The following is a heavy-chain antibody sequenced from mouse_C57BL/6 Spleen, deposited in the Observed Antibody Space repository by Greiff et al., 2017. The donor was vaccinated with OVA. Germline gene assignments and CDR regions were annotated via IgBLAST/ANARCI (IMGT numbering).Heavy chain of an antibody. CDR2: ISSGGDYI. J-gene: IGHJ2*01. D-gene: IGHD2-5*01. CDR1: GFTFSSYA. Sequence: EVKLQESGEGLVKPGGSLKLSCAASGFTFSSYAMSWVRQTPEKRLEWVAYISSGGDYIYYADTVKGRFTISRDNARNTLYLQMSSLKSEDTAMYYCTRGDYSNYGGFDYWGQGTTLTVSS. CDR3: TRGDYSNYGGFDY. V-gene: IGHV5-9-1*02.